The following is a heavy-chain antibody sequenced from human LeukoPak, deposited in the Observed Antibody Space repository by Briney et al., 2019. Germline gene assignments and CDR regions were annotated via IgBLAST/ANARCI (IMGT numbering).Heavy chain of an antibody. CDR2: IRYDGSNK. D-gene: IGHD2-15*01. J-gene: IGHJ5*02. V-gene: IGHV3-30*02. CDR3: AKDQGYCSGGSCYENWFDP. CDR1: GFTFSSYG. Sequence: QPGGSLRLSCAASGFTFSSYGMHWVRQAPGKGLEWVAFIRYDGSNKYYADSVKGRFTISRDNSKNTLYLQMNSLRAEDTAVYHCAKDQGYCSGGSCYENWFDPWGQGTLVTVSS.